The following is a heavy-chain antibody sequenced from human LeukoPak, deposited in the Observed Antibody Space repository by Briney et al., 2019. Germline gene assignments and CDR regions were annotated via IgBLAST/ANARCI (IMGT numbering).Heavy chain of an antibody. CDR3: ARADSSGFGYYFDY. V-gene: IGHV3-48*04. D-gene: IGHD3-22*01. CDR2: ISSSGSTI. CDR1: GFTFSRYS. Sequence: GGSLRLSCAASGFTFSRYSMNWVRQAPGKGLERVSYISSSGSTIYYADSVKGRFTISRDNAKNSLYLQMNSLRAEDTAVYYCARADSSGFGYYFDYWGQGTLVTVSS. J-gene: IGHJ4*02.